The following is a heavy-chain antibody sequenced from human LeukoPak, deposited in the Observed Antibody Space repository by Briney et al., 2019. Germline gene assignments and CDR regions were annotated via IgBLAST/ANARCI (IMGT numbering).Heavy chain of an antibody. J-gene: IGHJ4*02. Sequence: ASVKVSCKASGYTFTSYDINWVRQATGQGLEWMGWMNPNSGSTGYAQKLQGRVTMTTDTSTSTAYMEVRSLRSDDTAVYYCARNRCSSTSCYDDNWGQGTLVTVSS. CDR3: ARNRCSSTSCYDDN. V-gene: IGHV1-8*01. D-gene: IGHD2-2*01. CDR2: MNPNSGST. CDR1: GYTFTSYD.